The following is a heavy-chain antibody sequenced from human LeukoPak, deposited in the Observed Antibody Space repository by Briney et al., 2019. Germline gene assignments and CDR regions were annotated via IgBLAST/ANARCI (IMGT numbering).Heavy chain of an antibody. CDR1: GGSFSGYY. CDR3: ARLLGGTVAPLDY. Sequence: SETLSLTCAVYGGSFSGYYWSWIRQAPGKGLEWIGEINNSGRTNYNPSLKSGVTISVDTSKNQFFLKLSLVTAADTAVYYCARLLGGTVAPLDYWGQGTLVTVSS. CDR2: INNSGRT. J-gene: IGHJ4*02. D-gene: IGHD6-19*01. V-gene: IGHV4-34*01.